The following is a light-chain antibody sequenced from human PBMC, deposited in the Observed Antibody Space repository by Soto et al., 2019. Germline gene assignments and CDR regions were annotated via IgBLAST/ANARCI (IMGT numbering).Light chain of an antibody. CDR3: QQYNNWPL. CDR1: QTLNNY. Sequence: DIQITQSPSSVSASVGDRVTITCRASQTLNNYLTWFQQKPGKAPKVLIYAASTLQSGVPSRFSGSGSGTEFTLTISSLQSADFAIYYCQQYNNWPLFGPGTKVDIK. CDR2: AAS. J-gene: IGKJ3*01. V-gene: IGKV1-16*01.